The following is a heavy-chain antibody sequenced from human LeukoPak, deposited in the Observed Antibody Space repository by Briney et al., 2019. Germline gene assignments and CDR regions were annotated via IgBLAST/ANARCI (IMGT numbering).Heavy chain of an antibody. J-gene: IGHJ4*02. CDR2: INSDGSST. CDR3: ARDGGSYHFDY. Sequence: GGPLRLSCAASGFTFSSYWMHWVRQAPGKGLVWVSRINSDGSSTSYADSVKGRFTISRDNAKNTLYLQMNSLRAEDTAVYYCARDGGSYHFDYWGQGTLVTVSS. CDR1: GFTFSSYW. D-gene: IGHD1-26*01. V-gene: IGHV3-74*01.